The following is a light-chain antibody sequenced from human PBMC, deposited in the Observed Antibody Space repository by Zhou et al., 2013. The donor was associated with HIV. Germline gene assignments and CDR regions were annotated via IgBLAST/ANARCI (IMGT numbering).Light chain of an antibody. Sequence: EIVLTQSPGTLSLSPGEGATLSCRASQSVSANYLAWYQQKPGQAPRLLVYGASSRATGIPDRFSGSGSGTDFTLTISRLEPEDFAVFYCQQYGNSPFTFGPGTTIDIK. V-gene: IGKV3-20*01. CDR3: QQYGNSPFT. CDR2: GAS. CDR1: QSVSANY. J-gene: IGKJ3*01.